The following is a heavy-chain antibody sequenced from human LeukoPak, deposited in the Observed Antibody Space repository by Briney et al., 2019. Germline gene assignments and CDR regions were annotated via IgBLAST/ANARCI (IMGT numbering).Heavy chain of an antibody. CDR2: ISGSGGAT. D-gene: IGHD3-10*01. V-gene: IGHV3-23*01. CDR1: GFTFNTYG. Sequence: GGSLRLSCAASGFTFNTYGMRWVRQAPGKGLEWVSGISGSGGATYYADSVKGRFTISRDDPHNTLYLQMNSLRAEDTAVYFCARGGADYYGSGTYYLMYYFDYWGQGALVTVSS. J-gene: IGHJ4*02. CDR3: ARGGADYYGSGTYYLMYYFDY.